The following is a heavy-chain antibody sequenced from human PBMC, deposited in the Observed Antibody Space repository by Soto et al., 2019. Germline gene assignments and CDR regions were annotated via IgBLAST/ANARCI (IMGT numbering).Heavy chain of an antibody. CDR1: VYTFTRYD. CDR3: AREIAVAGTTTDY. Sequence: GASVSVSCTASVYTFTRYDINWVRQATGQGLEGMGWMNPNSGNTGYAQKFQGRVTMTRNTSIGTAYMELSSLRSEDTAVYYCAREIAVAGTTTDYWGQGTLVTVSS. V-gene: IGHV1-8*01. D-gene: IGHD6-19*01. J-gene: IGHJ4*02. CDR2: MNPNSGNT.